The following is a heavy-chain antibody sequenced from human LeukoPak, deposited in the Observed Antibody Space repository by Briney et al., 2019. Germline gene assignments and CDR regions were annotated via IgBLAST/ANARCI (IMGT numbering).Heavy chain of an antibody. D-gene: IGHD6-19*01. CDR3: ARQWLRSPLFHY. CDR1: GGSVSSRNW. V-gene: IGHV4-4*02. Sequence: KSSGTLSLTCAVSGGSVSSRNWWSWVRQPPGKGLEWIGEINHSGSTNYNPSLKSRVTISVDTSKNQLSLKLSSMTAADTAVYYCARQWLRSPLFHYWGQGTLVTVSS. J-gene: IGHJ4*02. CDR2: INHSGST.